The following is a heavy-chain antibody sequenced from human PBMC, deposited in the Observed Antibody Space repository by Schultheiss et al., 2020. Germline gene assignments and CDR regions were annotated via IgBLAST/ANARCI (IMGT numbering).Heavy chain of an antibody. CDR1: GFTFSSYA. D-gene: IGHD3-3*01. CDR2: ISYDGSNK. J-gene: IGHJ4*02. Sequence: GGSLRLSCAASGFTFSSYAMHWVRQAPGKGLEWVAVISYDGSNKYYADSVKGRFTISRDNSKNTLYLQMNSLRAEDTAVYYCAKDLEGWGPHSRHWFLEWLPYSDYWGQGTLVTVSS. V-gene: IGHV3-30*04. CDR3: AKDLEGWGPHSRHWFLEWLPYSDY.